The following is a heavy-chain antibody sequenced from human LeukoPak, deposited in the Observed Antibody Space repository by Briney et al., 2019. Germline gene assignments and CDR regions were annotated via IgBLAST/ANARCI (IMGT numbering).Heavy chain of an antibody. D-gene: IGHD2-2*01. V-gene: IGHV1-2*02. CDR2: INPNSGGT. CDR3: AREIRLYCSSTSCGYYFDY. CDR1: GYTFTGYY. Sequence: GASVKVSCKASGYTFTGYYMHWVRQAPGQGLEWTGWINPNSGGTNYAQKFQGRVTMTRDTSISTAYMELSRLRSDDTAVYYCAREIRLYCSSTSCGYYFDYWGQGTLVTVSS. J-gene: IGHJ4*02.